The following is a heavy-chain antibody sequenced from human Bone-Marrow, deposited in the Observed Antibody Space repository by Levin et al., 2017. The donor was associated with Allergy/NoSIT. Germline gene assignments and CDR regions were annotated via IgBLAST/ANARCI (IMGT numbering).Heavy chain of an antibody. CDR1: GFTFTTSW. Sequence: ASVKVSCAASGFTFTTSWLHWVRQAPGKGLVWVSLINSDGSDTRYADSVEGRFTVSRDNAKNTLYLQMNSLRAEDTAVYCCARRAGDRSLGYYFDYWGQGSLVSVSS. CDR3: ARRAGDRSLGYYFDY. D-gene: IGHD3-16*01. J-gene: IGHJ4*02. V-gene: IGHV3-74*01. CDR2: INSDGSDT.